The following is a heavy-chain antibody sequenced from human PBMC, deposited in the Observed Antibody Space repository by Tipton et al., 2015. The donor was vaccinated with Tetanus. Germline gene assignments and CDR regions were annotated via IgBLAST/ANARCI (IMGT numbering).Heavy chain of an antibody. V-gene: IGHV4-30-2*01. CDR3: AGSLVRWFVP. Sequence: TLSLTCALSGGSISRGAYSWSWIRQPPGKGLEWIGEIDHRGSTRYNPSLRSRVTFSVDTSKNQLLMKMTSVTAADTAVYYCAGSLVRWFVPWGQGTLVTVSS. D-gene: IGHD3-22*01. J-gene: IGHJ5*02. CDR1: GGSISRGAYS. CDR2: IDHRGST.